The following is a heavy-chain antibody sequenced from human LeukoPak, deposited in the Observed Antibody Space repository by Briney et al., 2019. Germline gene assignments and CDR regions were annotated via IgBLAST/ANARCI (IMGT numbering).Heavy chain of an antibody. Sequence: SGTLSLTCSVSGESVTTYYWSWIRQPPGKGLEWIGYVSSDGTTNYTPSLRSRVIMSVDTAKNHISLNLTSLTAADTAIYYCARLDCAGDGCYNHWGRGIQVTVSS. V-gene: IGHV4-59*08. CDR2: VSSDGTT. CDR3: ARLDCAGDGCYNH. J-gene: IGHJ4*02. D-gene: IGHD2-21*01. CDR1: GESVTTYY.